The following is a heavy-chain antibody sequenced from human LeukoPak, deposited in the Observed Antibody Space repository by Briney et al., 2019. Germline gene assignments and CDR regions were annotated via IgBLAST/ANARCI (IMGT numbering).Heavy chain of an antibody. Sequence: SETLSLTCTVSGYPISNGYYWSWIRQPPGKGLEWIGYIYYSGSTNYNPSLKSRVTISVDTSKNQFSLKLSSVTAADTAVYYCAREGSSTSSFDYWGQGTLVTVSS. V-gene: IGHV4-61*01. CDR1: GYPISNGYY. D-gene: IGHD2-2*01. CDR3: AREGSSTSSFDY. J-gene: IGHJ4*02. CDR2: IYYSGST.